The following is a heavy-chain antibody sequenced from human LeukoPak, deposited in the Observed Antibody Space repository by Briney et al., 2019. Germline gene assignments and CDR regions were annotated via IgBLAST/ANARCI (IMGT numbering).Heavy chain of an antibody. CDR3: ASYCSGGSCYSADFDY. CDR1: GFTFSSYS. D-gene: IGHD2-15*01. J-gene: IGHJ4*02. CDR2: ISSSSSYI. V-gene: IGHV3-21*01. Sequence: PGGSLRLSCAASGFTFSSYSMNWVRQAPGKGLEWVSSISSSSSYIYYADSVKGRFTISRDNAKHSLYLQMNSLRAEDTAVYYCASYCSGGSCYSADFDYWGQGTLVTVSS.